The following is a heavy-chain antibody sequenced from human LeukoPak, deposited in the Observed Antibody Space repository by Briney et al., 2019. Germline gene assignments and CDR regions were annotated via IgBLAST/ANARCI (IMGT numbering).Heavy chain of an antibody. V-gene: IGHV4-34*01. CDR3: ARGRGVVVPAAMRKYNWFDP. J-gene: IGHJ5*02. CDR2: INHSGST. D-gene: IGHD2-2*01. Sequence: SETLSLTCAVYGGSFSGYYWSWIRQPPGKGLEWIGEINHSGSTNYNPSLKSRVTISVDTSENQFSLKLSSVTAADTAVYYCARGRGVVVPAAMRKYNWFDPWGQGTLVTVSS. CDR1: GGSFSGYY.